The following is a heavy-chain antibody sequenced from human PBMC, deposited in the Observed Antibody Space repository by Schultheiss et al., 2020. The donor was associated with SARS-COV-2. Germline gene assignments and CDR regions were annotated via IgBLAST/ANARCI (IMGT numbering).Heavy chain of an antibody. Sequence: GESLKISCAASGFTFSNYAMSWVRQTPGKGLEWVSGISGRDFSTDYTDSVKGRFTISRDNAKNSLYLQMNSLRAEDTAVYYCAREYCSSSTCSSLDYWGQGTLVTVSS. D-gene: IGHD2-2*01. CDR3: AREYCSSSTCSSLDY. J-gene: IGHJ4*02. CDR1: GFTFSNYA. V-gene: IGHV3-23*01. CDR2: ISGRDFST.